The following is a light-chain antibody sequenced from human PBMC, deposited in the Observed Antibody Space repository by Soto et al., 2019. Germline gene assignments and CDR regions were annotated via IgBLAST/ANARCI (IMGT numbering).Light chain of an antibody. V-gene: IGLV2-14*01. CDR1: SSDVGGYNY. CDR3: SSFTSIDTWV. Sequence: QSVLTQPASVSGSPGQSITISCTGTSSDVGGYNYVSWYQQHPGKAPKLMIYEVSNRPSGVSNRCSVSKSGNTASLTISGRQTEDEADYYCSSFTSIDTWVFGGGTKLPVL. CDR2: EVS. J-gene: IGLJ3*02.